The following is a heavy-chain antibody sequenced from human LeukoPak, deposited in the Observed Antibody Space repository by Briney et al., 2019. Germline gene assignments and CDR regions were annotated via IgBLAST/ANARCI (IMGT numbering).Heavy chain of an antibody. CDR1: GYTVTSYG. D-gene: IGHD3-22*01. Sequence: ASVKVSCKASGYTVTSYGISWVRQAPGQGLEGMGWISGYNGNIKYAQNLQGRVTMTTDTSTSTDYMELRSLRYDDTAVDYCARDTYHYESSGYPDYWGQGTLVTVSA. CDR2: ISGYNGNI. J-gene: IGHJ4*02. CDR3: ARDTYHYESSGYPDY. V-gene: IGHV1-18*01.